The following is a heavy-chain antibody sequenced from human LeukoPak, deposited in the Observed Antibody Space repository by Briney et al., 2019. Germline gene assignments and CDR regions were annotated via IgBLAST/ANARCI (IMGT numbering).Heavy chain of an antibody. Sequence: ASVTVSCKASGYTFTGYYMHWVRQAPGQGLEWMGWINPNSGGTNYAQKFQGRVTMTRDTSISTAYMELSRLRSDDTAVYYCARSVAVTYYYDYWGQGTLVTVSS. CDR3: ARSVAVTYYYDY. CDR2: INPNSGGT. D-gene: IGHD5-18*01. CDR1: GYTFTGYY. V-gene: IGHV1-2*02. J-gene: IGHJ4*02.